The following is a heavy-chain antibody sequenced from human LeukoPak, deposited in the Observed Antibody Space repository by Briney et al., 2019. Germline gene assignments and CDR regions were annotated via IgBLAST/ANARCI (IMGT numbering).Heavy chain of an antibody. D-gene: IGHD6-19*01. CDR3: AKSGGYSSNTGYY. J-gene: IGHJ4*02. CDR2: ISGNGGST. CDR1: GFTFSSNA. V-gene: IGHV3-23*01. Sequence: PGRSLRLSCAASGFTFSSNAMSWVRHAPGQGLEWVSGISGNGGSTYYADSVKSRFTTSRDNSKNTLYLQMYSLRAEDTAIYYCAKSGGYSSNTGYYWGQGTLVTVSS.